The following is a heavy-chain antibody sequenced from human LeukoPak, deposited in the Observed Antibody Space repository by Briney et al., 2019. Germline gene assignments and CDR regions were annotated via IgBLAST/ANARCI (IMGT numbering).Heavy chain of an antibody. CDR3: ARGHYGDYASWFDP. CDR2: ISYDGSNK. D-gene: IGHD4-17*01. CDR1: GFTFSSYA. Sequence: GGSLRLSCAASGFTFSSYAMHWVRQAPGKGLEWVAVISYDGSNKYYADSVKGRFTISRDNSKNTLYLQMNSLGAEDTAVYYCARGHYGDYASWFDPWGRGTLVTVSS. V-gene: IGHV3-30-3*01. J-gene: IGHJ5*02.